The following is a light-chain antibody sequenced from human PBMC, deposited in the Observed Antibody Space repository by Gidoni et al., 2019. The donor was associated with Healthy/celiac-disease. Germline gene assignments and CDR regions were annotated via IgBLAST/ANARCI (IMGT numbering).Light chain of an antibody. Sequence: QSALTQPASVSGSPGQSITISCTGTSSDVGGYKDVSWYQQHPGKAPKLIIYDVSNRPSWVSNRFSGSKSGNTASLTISGLQAEDEADYYCSSYTSSSTPNWVFGGGTKLTVL. V-gene: IGLV2-14*01. J-gene: IGLJ3*02. CDR3: SSYTSSSTPNWV. CDR2: DVS. CDR1: SSDVGGYKD.